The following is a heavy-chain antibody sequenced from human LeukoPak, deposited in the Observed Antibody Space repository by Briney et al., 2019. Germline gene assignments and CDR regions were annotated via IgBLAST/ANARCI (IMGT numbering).Heavy chain of an antibody. Sequence: GGSLRLSCAASGFTFSSYWMHWVRQAPGTGLVWVSRINGDGSGTGYADSVKGRFTISRDNAKNTLYLQMNSLRAEDTAVYYCSREIRPAGTDSWGQGTLVTVSS. V-gene: IGHV3-74*01. CDR2: INGDGSGT. CDR1: GFTFSSYW. J-gene: IGHJ4*02. CDR3: SREIRPAGTDS. D-gene: IGHD6-13*01.